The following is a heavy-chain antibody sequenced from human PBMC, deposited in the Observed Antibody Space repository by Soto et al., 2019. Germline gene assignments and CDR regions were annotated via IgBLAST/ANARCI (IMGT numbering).Heavy chain of an antibody. J-gene: IGHJ4*02. D-gene: IGHD2-15*01. V-gene: IGHV3-15*01. CDR1: GFTFNNAW. Sequence: EVQLVESGGGLVKPGGSLRLSCAASGFTFNNAWMSWVRQAPGKGLEWVGRIKSKRDAETTDYAAPVKGRFTISRDDSINTLYLQMNSLKTEDTAVYYCTTGLGYCSGGSCLPLWGQGTLVTVSS. CDR2: IKSKRDAETT. CDR3: TTGLGYCSGGSCLPL.